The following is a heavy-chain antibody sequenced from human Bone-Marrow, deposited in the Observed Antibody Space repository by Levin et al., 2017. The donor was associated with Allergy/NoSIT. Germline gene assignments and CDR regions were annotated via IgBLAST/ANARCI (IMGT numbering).Heavy chain of an antibody. D-gene: IGHD3-22*01. CDR1: GGSISSYY. J-gene: IGHJ5*02. V-gene: IGHV4-59*01. CDR3: AREYVIVGWRSWFDP. CDR2: IYYSGST. Sequence: SETLSLTCTVSGGSISSYYWSWIRQPPGKGLEWIGYIYYSGSTNYNPSLKSRVTISVDTSKNQFSLKLSSVTAADTAVYDCAREYVIVGWRSWFDPWGQGTLVTVSS.